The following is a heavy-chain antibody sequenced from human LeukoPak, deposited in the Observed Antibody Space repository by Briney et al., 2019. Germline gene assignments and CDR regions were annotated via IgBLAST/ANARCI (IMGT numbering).Heavy chain of an antibody. D-gene: IGHD2-2*01. J-gene: IGHJ4*02. V-gene: IGHV4-39*01. Sequence: SSETLSLTCTVSSGSISSSRYYWGWIRQPPGKGLEWIGSIYYSGSTYYNPSLKSRVTISVDTSKNQFSLKLSSVTAADTAVYYCARQRRYCSSTSCYAFDYWGQGTLVTVSS. CDR3: ARQRRYCSSTSCYAFDY. CDR1: SGSISSSRYY. CDR2: IYYSGST.